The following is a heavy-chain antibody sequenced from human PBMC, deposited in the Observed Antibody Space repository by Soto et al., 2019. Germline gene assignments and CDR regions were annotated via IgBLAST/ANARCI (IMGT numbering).Heavy chain of an antibody. CDR2: IIPIFGTA. CDR3: PPHRGNIWPDSGWFDP. Sequence: SVEVTCKACGGTYSSNASSWLRQAPGQGLEWMGGIIPIFGTANYAQKLQGRVTITADKSTSTAYMELSSLRSEDTAVYYCPPHRGNIWPDSGWFDPWLHGTPVPVPS. V-gene: IGHV1-69*06. J-gene: IGHJ5*02. D-gene: IGHD6-25*01. CDR1: GGTYSSNA.